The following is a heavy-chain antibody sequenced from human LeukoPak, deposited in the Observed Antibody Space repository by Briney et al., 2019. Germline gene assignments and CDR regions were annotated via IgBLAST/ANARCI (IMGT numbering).Heavy chain of an antibody. Sequence: HPGGSLRLSCAASGFTFSSYRMSWVRQAPGKGPEWVANIKEDGSEKYFVGSVKGRFTISRDNAKTSLFLQMDSLRAEDTAVYYCAVLSNYYDSSAYYPFHYWGQGTLVTVSS. D-gene: IGHD3-22*01. V-gene: IGHV3-7*01. CDR3: AVLSNYYDSSAYYPFHY. CDR1: GFTFSSYR. CDR2: IKEDGSEK. J-gene: IGHJ4*02.